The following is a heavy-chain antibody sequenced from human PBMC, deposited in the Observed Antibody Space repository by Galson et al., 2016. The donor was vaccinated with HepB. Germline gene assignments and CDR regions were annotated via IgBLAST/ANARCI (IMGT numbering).Heavy chain of an antibody. V-gene: IGHV3-23*01. D-gene: IGHD4-17*01. CDR3: ASGTTVTTSNSFWYFDL. CDR1: GFTFSNAW. Sequence: SLRLSCAASGFTFSNAWMSWVRQAPGKGLDWVSTISGSGGETHYADSVKGRFTFSRDNSKNTMYVQMTSLRAEDTAVYYCASGTTVTTSNSFWYFDLWGRGTLVTVSS. J-gene: IGHJ2*01. CDR2: ISGSGGET.